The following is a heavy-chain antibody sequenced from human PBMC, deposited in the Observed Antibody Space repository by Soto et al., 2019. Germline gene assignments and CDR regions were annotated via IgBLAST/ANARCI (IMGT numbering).Heavy chain of an antibody. CDR2: IYHSGRT. D-gene: IGHD1-26*01. CDR3: NARGPLPTAGNGEYSYYGMDV. Sequence: QLQLQESGSGLVKPSQTLSLTCAVAGVSIRSGGYSCTWIRQPPGKGPESLWSIYHSGRTYYNPSLKSRVTISVDRANNQFSLKMSSVTAADTAVYYCNARGPLPTAGNGEYSYYGMDVWGQGTTVSVS. V-gene: IGHV4-30-2*01. CDR1: GVSIRSGGYS. J-gene: IGHJ6*02.